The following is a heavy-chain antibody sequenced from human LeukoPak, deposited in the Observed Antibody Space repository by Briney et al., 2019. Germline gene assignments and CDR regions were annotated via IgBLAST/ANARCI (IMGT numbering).Heavy chain of an antibody. CDR1: GFTFSTYA. V-gene: IGHV3-23*01. CDR3: AKDWPSEWQQLPDYDAFDI. J-gene: IGHJ3*02. Sequence: GGSLRLSCAASGFTFSTYAMSWVRQAPGKGLEWVSAINSGGSTYYADSLKGRFTISRDNSKNTLYLQMNSLRANDTAVYYCAKDWPSEWQQLPDYDAFDIWGQGTMVTVSS. D-gene: IGHD6-13*01. CDR2: INSGGST.